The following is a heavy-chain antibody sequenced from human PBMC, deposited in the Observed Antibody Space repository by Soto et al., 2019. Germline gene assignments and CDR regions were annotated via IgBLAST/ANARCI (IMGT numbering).Heavy chain of an antibody. D-gene: IGHD2-2*01. J-gene: IGHJ6*02. V-gene: IGHV1-8*01. CDR2: MNPNSGNT. CDR3: ARTLRYCTSTSCPGDFYYGMDV. CDR1: GYTFTSYD. Sequence: ASVKVSCKASGYTFTSYDINWVRQATGQGLEWMGWMNPNSGNTGYAQKFQGRVTITRNTSTSTAYMELSSLRSEDTAVYYCARTLRYCTSTSCPGDFYYGMDVWGQGTTVTASS.